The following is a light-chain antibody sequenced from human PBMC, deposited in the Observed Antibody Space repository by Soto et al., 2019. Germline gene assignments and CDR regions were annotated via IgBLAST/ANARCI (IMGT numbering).Light chain of an antibody. CDR2: DVS. CDR1: QGISGR. J-gene: IGKJ1*01. CDR3: QQYNSYST. Sequence: DIQITQSPSTLPASGGDRGTITCRASQGISGRLAWYQQKPGKAPNLLIYDVSNLESGVPSRFSCTGSGTEFTLTINSLQPDDFATYYCQQYNSYSTFGPGTKVEVK. V-gene: IGKV1-5*01.